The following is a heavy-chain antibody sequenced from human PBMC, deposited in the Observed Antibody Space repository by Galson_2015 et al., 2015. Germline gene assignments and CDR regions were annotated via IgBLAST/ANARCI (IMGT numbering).Heavy chain of an antibody. J-gene: IGHJ5*02. CDR1: SYTFTDYF. Sequence: SVKVSCKASSYTFTDYFLHWVRQAPGQGPEWMGRINPKTGDTNYAQNFRGRVTMTRDTSISTAYMELTSLRSDDTAFYFCSREGVRGDYVSPFDLWGPGALVTVSS. CDR2: INPKTGDT. V-gene: IGHV1-2*06. CDR3: SREGVRGDYVSPFDL. D-gene: IGHD4-17*01.